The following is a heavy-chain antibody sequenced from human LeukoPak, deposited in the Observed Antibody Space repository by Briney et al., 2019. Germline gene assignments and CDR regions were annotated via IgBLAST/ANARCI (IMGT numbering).Heavy chain of an antibody. D-gene: IGHD2-2*01. CDR2: FNWNGDST. CDR1: RFTFDDFG. Sequence: WGSLRLSCAAPRFTFDDFGIRWVRPASGEGVGWGSGFNWNGDSTGYGDSVKGRFTISRDNARNSLYLQMNSLRAEDTAFYYCAREQRYCGSTSCYSFFDYWGQGTLVTVSS. V-gene: IGHV3-20*04. J-gene: IGHJ4*02. CDR3: AREQRYCGSTSCYSFFDY.